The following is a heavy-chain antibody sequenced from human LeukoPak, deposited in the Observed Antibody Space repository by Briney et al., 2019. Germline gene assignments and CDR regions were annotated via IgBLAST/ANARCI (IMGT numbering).Heavy chain of an antibody. J-gene: IGHJ4*02. V-gene: IGHV4-4*07. CDR3: ARVRDNNSSSSPGVPYYFDY. CDR2: IYSSGTT. Sequence: TSETLSLTCTVSGGSISNYYWSWIRQPAGKGLEWIGRIYSSGTTIYNPSLKSRVTMSVDTSKNQFSLKLSSVTAADTAVYYCARVRDNNSSSSPGVPYYFDYWGQGTLVTVSS. D-gene: IGHD6-6*01. CDR1: GGSISNYY.